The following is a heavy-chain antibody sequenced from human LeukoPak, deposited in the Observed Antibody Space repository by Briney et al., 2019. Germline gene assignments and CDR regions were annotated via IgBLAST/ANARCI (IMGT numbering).Heavy chain of an antibody. J-gene: IGHJ4*02. V-gene: IGHV4-34*01. D-gene: IGHD3-10*01. CDR2: INHSGST. CDR1: GGSFSGYY. Sequence: SETLSLTCAVYGGSFSGYYWSWIRQPPGKGLEWIGEINHSGSTNYNPSLKSRVTISVDTSKNQFSLKLSSVTAADTAVYYCARQLLWFGELSIDYWGQGTLVTVSS. CDR3: ARQLLWFGELSIDY.